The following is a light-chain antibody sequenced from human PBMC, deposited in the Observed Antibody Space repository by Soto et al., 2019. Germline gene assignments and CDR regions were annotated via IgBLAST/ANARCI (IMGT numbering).Light chain of an antibody. CDR3: SSYAGGNNWV. CDR2: EVT. J-gene: IGLJ3*02. V-gene: IGLV2-8*01. CDR1: SSDVGGYDH. Sequence: QSALTQPPSASGSPGQSVTIPCTGTSSDVGGYDHVSWYQQHPGKAPKLMIYEVTKRPAGVPDRFSGSKSGNTASLTVSGLQAEDEADYYCSSYAGGNNWVFGGGTKVTVL.